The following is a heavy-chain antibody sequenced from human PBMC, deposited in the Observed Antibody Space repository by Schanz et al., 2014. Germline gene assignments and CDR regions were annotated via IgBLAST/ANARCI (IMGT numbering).Heavy chain of an antibody. Sequence: EVQLVESGGGLVQPGGSLRLSCAASGFSVGNKYMNWVRQAPGKGLEWVSAILGLASTTYYADSVKGRFTISRDNSKNSLYLQMNSLRAEDTAVYYCARVGGSVFDYWAQGTLVTVSS. D-gene: IGHD3-10*01. CDR3: ARVGGSVFDY. V-gene: IGHV3-53*01. CDR1: GFSVGNKY. CDR2: ILGLASTT. J-gene: IGHJ4*02.